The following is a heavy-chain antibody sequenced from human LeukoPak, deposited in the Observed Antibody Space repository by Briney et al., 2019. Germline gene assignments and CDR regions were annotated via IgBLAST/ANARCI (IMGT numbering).Heavy chain of an antibody. V-gene: IGHV1-8*03. CDR1: GYTFTSYD. J-gene: IGHJ4*02. CDR3: ARVQGYGDYLDY. Sequence: ASVKVSCKASGYTFTSYDINWVRQATGQGLEWMGWMNPNSGNTGYAQKFQGRVTITRNTSISTAYMELSSLRSEDTAVYYCARVQGYGDYLDYWGQGTLVTVSS. CDR2: MNPNSGNT. D-gene: IGHD4-17*01.